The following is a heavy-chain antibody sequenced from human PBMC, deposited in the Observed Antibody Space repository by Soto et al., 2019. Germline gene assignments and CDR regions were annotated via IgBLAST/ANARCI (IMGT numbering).Heavy chain of an antibody. CDR2: INGYNGKP. CDR1: GYIFTQYG. CDR3: ARWDGIFGAGGVH. Sequence: QVQLVQSGAEVRKPGASVRVSCKASGYIFTQYGIGWVRQAPGQGLEWMGWINGYNGKPNYAQEFRGRVTMTTDTSTSTAYMDLRSLTSDDTGVYYCARWDGIFGAGGVHWGQGTLVTVSS. V-gene: IGHV1-18*01. D-gene: IGHD3-16*01. J-gene: IGHJ4*02.